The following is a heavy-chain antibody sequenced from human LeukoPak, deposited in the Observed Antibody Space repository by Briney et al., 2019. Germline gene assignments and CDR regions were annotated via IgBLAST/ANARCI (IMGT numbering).Heavy chain of an antibody. CDR1: GHSISSGYY. CDR2: IYHTGNT. D-gene: IGHD4-17*01. V-gene: IGHV4-38-2*01. Sequence: PSETLSLTCVVSGHSISSGYYWGWIRQPPGKGLQWIGSIYHTGNTYYNPSLKSRVTISLDTSKNQFSLKLTSVTAADTAVYYCARRDYDNWFDPWGQGTLVTVSS. J-gene: IGHJ5*02. CDR3: ARRDYDNWFDP.